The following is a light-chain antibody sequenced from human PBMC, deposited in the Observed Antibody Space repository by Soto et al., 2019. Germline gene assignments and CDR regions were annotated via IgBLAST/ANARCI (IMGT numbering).Light chain of an antibody. CDR2: EVS. CDR3: SSYTTNRIPV. V-gene: IGLV2-14*01. Sequence: SALTQPASVSGSPGQSITISCSGTSSDIGSYNYVSWYQQHPGKAPKVIISEVSNRPSGVSDRFSGSKSDNTASLTISWLQAEDEADYYCSSYTTNRIPVFGGGTKVTVL. J-gene: IGLJ2*01. CDR1: SSDIGSYNY.